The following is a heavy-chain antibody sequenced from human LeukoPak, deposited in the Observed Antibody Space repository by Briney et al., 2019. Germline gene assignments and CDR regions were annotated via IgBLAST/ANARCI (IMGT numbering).Heavy chain of an antibody. CDR3: ARGAEVGATYFFDY. V-gene: IGHV4-38-2*02. Sequence: SETLSLTCTVSGYSISSGYYWGWIRQPPGKGLEWIGSIYHSGSTYYNPSLKSRVTISVDTSKNQFSLKLSSVTAADTAVYYCARGAEVGATYFFDYWGQGTLVTVSS. CDR1: GYSISSGYY. J-gene: IGHJ4*02. CDR2: IYHSGST. D-gene: IGHD1-26*01.